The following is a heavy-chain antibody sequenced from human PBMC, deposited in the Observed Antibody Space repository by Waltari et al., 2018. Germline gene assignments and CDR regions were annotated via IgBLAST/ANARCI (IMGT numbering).Heavy chain of an antibody. CDR2: RNVDGGYI. J-gene: IGHJ4*02. V-gene: IGHV3-74*01. Sequence: EVHLAESGGGVVQPGGSLRLSCTGSGFRFGDYWMHWVRQAPGKGLGGVLRRNVDGGYISYGDSVKGRFTISRDNAKNTVFLQLNSLRADDTAVYFCARKAGSGYPYGPFYYDNWGQGTLVTVSS. CDR1: GFRFGDYW. D-gene: IGHD5-12*01. CDR3: ARKAGSGYPYGPFYYDN.